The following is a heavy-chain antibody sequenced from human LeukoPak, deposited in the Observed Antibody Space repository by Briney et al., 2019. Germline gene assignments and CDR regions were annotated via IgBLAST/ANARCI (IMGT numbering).Heavy chain of an antibody. Sequence: GGSLRRSCAASGFTFSSYAMSWVRQAPGKGLEWVSAISGSGGSTYYADSVKGRFTISRDNSKNTLYLQMNSLRAEDTAVYYCAKCESPITMIVVVTGGLFDYWGQGTLVTVSS. CDR2: ISGSGGST. V-gene: IGHV3-23*01. J-gene: IGHJ4*02. D-gene: IGHD3-22*01. CDR3: AKCESPITMIVVVTGGLFDY. CDR1: GFTFSSYA.